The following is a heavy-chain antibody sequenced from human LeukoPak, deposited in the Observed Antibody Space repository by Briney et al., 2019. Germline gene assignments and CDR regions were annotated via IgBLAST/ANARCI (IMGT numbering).Heavy chain of an antibody. D-gene: IGHD5-18*01. CDR3: AKGGGRYSYGYPFDY. CDR1: GFTFSSYA. Sequence: GGSLRLSCAAPGFTFSSYAMSWVRQAPGKGLEWVSAISGSGGSTYYADSVKGRFTISRDNSKNTLYLQMNSLRAEDTAVYYCAKGGGRYSYGYPFDYWGQGTLVTVSS. V-gene: IGHV3-23*01. CDR2: ISGSGGST. J-gene: IGHJ4*02.